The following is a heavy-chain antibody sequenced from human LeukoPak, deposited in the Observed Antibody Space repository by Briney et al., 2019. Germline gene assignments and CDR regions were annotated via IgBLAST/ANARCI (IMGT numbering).Heavy chain of an antibody. CDR3: ARDWAYYYDSSP. CDR2: ISGSGGST. D-gene: IGHD3-22*01. J-gene: IGHJ5*02. V-gene: IGHV3-23*01. Sequence: GGSLRLSCAASGFTFSSYAMSWVRQAPGKGLEWVSAISGSGGSTYYADSVKGRFTISRDNSKNTLYLQMNSLRAEDTAVYYCARDWAYYYDSSPWGQGTLVTVSS. CDR1: GFTFSSYA.